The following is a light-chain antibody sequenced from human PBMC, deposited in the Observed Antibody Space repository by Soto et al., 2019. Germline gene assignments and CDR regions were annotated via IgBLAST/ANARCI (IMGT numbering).Light chain of an antibody. J-gene: IGLJ3*02. V-gene: IGLV1-40*01. Sequence: QSVLTQPPSVSGAPGQRVTLSCTGNTSNLGAGYDVHWYQQLPGAAPKLVIFGNRNRPSGVPERFPGSKSGTSASLAITGLQAEDEADYYCQAYDYTLTASVFGGGTQLTVL. CDR1: TSNLGAGYD. CDR3: QAYDYTLTASV. CDR2: GNR.